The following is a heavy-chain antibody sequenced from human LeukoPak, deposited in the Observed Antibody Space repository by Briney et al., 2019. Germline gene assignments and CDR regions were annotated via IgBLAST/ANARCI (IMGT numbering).Heavy chain of an antibody. CDR3: ARAYGSSYYMDV. J-gene: IGHJ6*03. D-gene: IGHD3-10*01. V-gene: IGHV1-46*04. Sequence: ASVKVSCKASGYTFTAYYMHWVRQAPGQGLEWMGIINPSGGSTSYAPKLQGRVTMTRNTSISTAYMELSSLRSEDTAVYYCARAYGSSYYMDVWGKGTTVTVSS. CDR2: INPSGGST. CDR1: GYTFTAYY.